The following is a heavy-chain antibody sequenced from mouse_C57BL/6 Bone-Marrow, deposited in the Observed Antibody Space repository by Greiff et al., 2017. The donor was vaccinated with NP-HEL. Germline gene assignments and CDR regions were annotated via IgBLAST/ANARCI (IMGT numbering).Heavy chain of an antibody. CDR3: ARWDYYGSCT. Sequence: QVQLQQPGAELVKPGASVKLSCKASGYTFTSYWMQWVKQRPGQGLEWIGEIDPSDSYTNYNQKFKGKATLTVDTSSSTAYMQLSSLTSEDSAVYYCARWDYYGSCTWGQGTALTVSS. D-gene: IGHD1-1*01. J-gene: IGHJ2*01. CDR1: GYTFTSYW. CDR2: IDPSDSYT. V-gene: IGHV1-50*01.